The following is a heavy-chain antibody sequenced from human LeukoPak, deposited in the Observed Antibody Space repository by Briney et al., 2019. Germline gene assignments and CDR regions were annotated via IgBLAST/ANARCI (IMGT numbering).Heavy chain of an antibody. CDR3: ARESPLGYCSGGSCYSGSRYYYYGMDV. D-gene: IGHD2-15*01. Sequence: ASVKVSCKASGYTFTSYGISWVRQAPGQGLEWMGWISAYNGNTNYAQKLQGRVTMTTDTSTSTAYMELRSLRSDDTAVYYCARESPLGYCSGGSCYSGSRYYYYGMDVWGQGPRSPSP. J-gene: IGHJ6*02. V-gene: IGHV1-18*01. CDR2: ISAYNGNT. CDR1: GYTFTSYG.